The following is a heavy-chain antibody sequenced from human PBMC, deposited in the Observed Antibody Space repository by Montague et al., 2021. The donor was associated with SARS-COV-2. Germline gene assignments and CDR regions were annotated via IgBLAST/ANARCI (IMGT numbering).Heavy chain of an antibody. CDR2: IWYDGSNK. Sequence: SLRLSCAASGFIFSSYGMYWVRQAPGKGLEWVAVIWYDGSNKYYADSVKGRFTISRDNSKNTLYLQMNSLRAEDTAVYYCAGSTMVRGIIINGEYYYYYGMDVWGQGTTVTVSS. V-gene: IGHV3-33*01. CDR1: GFIFSSYG. D-gene: IGHD3-10*01. CDR3: AGSTMVRGIIINGEYYYYYGMDV. J-gene: IGHJ6*02.